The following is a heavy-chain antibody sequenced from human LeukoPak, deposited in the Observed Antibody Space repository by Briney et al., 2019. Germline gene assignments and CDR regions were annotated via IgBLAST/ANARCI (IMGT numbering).Heavy chain of an antibody. Sequence: GGSLRLSCSASGFTFSSYAMHWVRQAPGKGLEYVSAISSNGGSTYYADSVKGRLTISRDNSKNTLYLQMSSLRAEDTAVHYRVRQRSAETFDWFDPWGQGTLVTVSS. D-gene: IGHD1-26*01. CDR1: GFTFSSYA. V-gene: IGHV3-64D*09. J-gene: IGHJ5*02. CDR2: ISSNGGST. CDR3: VRQRSAETFDWFDP.